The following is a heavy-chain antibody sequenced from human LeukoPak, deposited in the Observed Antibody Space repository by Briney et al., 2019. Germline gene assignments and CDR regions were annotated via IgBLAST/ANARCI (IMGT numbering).Heavy chain of an antibody. V-gene: IGHV3-9*01. Sequence: GRSLRLSCAASGFTFDDYGMHWVRQAPGKGLEWVSAISWNSDTIGYADSVKGRFTISRDSAKTSLYLQMNSLRAEDTALYYCTAHSSGLDYWGQGTLVTVSS. CDR1: GFTFDDYG. D-gene: IGHD6-25*01. CDR2: ISWNSDTI. CDR3: TAHSSGLDY. J-gene: IGHJ4*02.